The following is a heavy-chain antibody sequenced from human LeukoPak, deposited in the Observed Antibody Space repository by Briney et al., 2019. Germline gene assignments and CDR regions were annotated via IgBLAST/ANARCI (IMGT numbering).Heavy chain of an antibody. CDR2: IIPIFGTA. CDR3: ARDRTTVIPHDAFDI. V-gene: IGHV1-69*13. CDR1: GGTFSSYA. D-gene: IGHD4-17*01. J-gene: IGHJ3*02. Sequence: ASVKVSCKASGGTFSSYAISWVRQAPGQGLEWMGGIIPIFGTANYAQKFQGGVTITADESTSTAYMELSSLRSEDTAVYYCARDRTTVIPHDAFDIWGQGTMVTVSS.